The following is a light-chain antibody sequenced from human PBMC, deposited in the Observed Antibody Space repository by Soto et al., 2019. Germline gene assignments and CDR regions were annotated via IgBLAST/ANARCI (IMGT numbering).Light chain of an antibody. Sequence: EIVMTQSPATLSVSPGEGATLSCRASQTVSSNLAWYQQKPGQTPRLLIYGASSRATGIPARSSGSGSGTEFNLTISSLQSEDFAVYFCQQYDDWLRLTFGGGTKVDIK. V-gene: IGKV3D-15*01. CDR2: GAS. CDR1: QTVSSN. J-gene: IGKJ4*01. CDR3: QQYDDWLRLT.